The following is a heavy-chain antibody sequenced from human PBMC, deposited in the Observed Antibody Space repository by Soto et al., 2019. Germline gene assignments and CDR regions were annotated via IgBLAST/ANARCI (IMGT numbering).Heavy chain of an antibody. CDR3: ATAVIGGAAAADAFDI. CDR1: GYTLTELS. CDR2: FDPEDGET. D-gene: IGHD6-13*01. V-gene: IGHV1-24*01. J-gene: IGHJ3*02. Sequence: ASVKVSCKVSGYTLTELSMHWVRQAPGKGLEWMGGFDPEDGETIYAQKFQGRVTMTEDTSTDTAYMELSSLRSEDTAVYYCATAVIGGAAAADAFDIWGQGTMVTVSS.